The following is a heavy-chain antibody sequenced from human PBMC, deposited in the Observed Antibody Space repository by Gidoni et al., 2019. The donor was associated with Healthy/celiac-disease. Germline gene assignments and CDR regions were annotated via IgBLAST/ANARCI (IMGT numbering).Heavy chain of an antibody. CDR1: GYTFTSYD. CDR2: MNPNSGET. J-gene: IGHJ4*02. V-gene: IGHV1-8*01. Sequence: QVQLVQSGAEVKKPGASVQVSCKAPGYTFTSYDLNWVRQATGQGLEWMGWMNPNSGETGYAQKFQGRVTMTRNTSISTAYMELSSLRSEDTAVYYCACGVQLWPTADYWGQGTLVTVSS. CDR3: ACGVQLWPTADY. D-gene: IGHD5-18*01.